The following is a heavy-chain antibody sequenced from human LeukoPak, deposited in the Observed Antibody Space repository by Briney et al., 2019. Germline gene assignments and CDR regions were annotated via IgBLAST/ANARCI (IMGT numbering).Heavy chain of an antibody. CDR1: GFTFSDYY. D-gene: IGHD2-2*02. V-gene: IGHV3-11*05. J-gene: IGHJ5*02. CDR2: ISTTSSYT. Sequence: GGSLRLSCAASGFTFSDYYMSWIRQAPGKGLEWVSYISTTSSYTDYADSVRGRSTISRDNAKNLLYLQMNSLRPEDTAVYYCARDWYCSSSICYTDRNWFDPWGQGTLVTASS. CDR3: ARDWYCSSSICYTDRNWFDP.